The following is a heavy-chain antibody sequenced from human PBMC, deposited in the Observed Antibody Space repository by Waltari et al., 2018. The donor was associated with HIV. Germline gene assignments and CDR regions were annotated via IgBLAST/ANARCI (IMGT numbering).Heavy chain of an antibody. J-gene: IGHJ4*02. CDR2: ISSSSSYI. CDR1: GFTFSSYS. D-gene: IGHD1-26*01. CDR3: ARDPRRDPTLYYFDY. V-gene: IGHV3-21*01. Sequence: EVQLVESGGGRVKPGGSLRLSCAASGFTFSSYSMTWVRQAPGKGLEWVSSISSSSSYIYYADSVKGRFTISRDNAKNSLYLQMNSLRAEDTAVYYCARDPRRDPTLYYFDYWGQGTLVTVSS.